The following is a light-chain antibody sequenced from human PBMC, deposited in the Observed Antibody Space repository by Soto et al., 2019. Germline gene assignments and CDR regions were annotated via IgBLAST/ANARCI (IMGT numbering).Light chain of an antibody. V-gene: IGKV3-20*01. Sequence: EIVLTQSPATLSLSPGERATLSCRASQSVSSYLAWYQQKPGQAPRLLIYDASNRAAGIPDRFSGSGSGTDFTLTIRRLEPEDFAVYYCQQYGSSPRTFGQGTKWIS. CDR1: QSVSSY. CDR3: QQYGSSPRT. J-gene: IGKJ1*01. CDR2: DAS.